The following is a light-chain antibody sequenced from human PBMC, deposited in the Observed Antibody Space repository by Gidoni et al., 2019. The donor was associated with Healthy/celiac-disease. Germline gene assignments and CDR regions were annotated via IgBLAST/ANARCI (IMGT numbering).Light chain of an antibody. CDR1: QSSSSY. V-gene: IGKV1-39*01. Sequence: DIEMTQSPSSLSASVGDRVTITCRASQSSSSYLKWYQQKPGQAPKLLIYAASSLQSGVPSRFSGSGSGTDFTLTISSLQPEDFATYYCQQNDSTPQTFGQGTKVEIK. J-gene: IGKJ1*01. CDR3: QQNDSTPQT. CDR2: AAS.